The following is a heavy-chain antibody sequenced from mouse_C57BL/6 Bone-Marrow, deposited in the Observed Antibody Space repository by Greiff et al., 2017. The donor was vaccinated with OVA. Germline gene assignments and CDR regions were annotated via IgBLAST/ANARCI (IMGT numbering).Heavy chain of an antibody. CDR2: INPNNGGT. Sequence: EVQLQESGPELVKPGASVKMSCKASGYTFTDYNMHWVKQSHGKSLEWIGYINPNNGGTSYNQKFKGKATLTVNKSSSTAYMELRSLTSEDSAVYYGARNGSSYWYFDVWGTGTTVTVSS. J-gene: IGHJ1*03. D-gene: IGHD1-1*01. CDR3: ARNGSSYWYFDV. CDR1: GYTFTDYN. V-gene: IGHV1-22*01.